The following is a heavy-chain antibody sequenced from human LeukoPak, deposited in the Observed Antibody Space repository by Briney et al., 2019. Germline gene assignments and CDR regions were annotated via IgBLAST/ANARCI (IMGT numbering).Heavy chain of an antibody. CDR3: ARMSAYYGSGSYSYFDL. Sequence: SETLSLTCTVSGSSINNNFWTWIRQPPGRGLEWIGYIYSSGSANYNPSIKSRVIISGDTSKNQISLKLSSVTAADTAVYYCARMSAYYGSGSYSYFDLWGRGTLVTVSS. CDR1: GSSINNNF. J-gene: IGHJ2*01. D-gene: IGHD3-10*01. V-gene: IGHV4-59*01. CDR2: IYSSGSA.